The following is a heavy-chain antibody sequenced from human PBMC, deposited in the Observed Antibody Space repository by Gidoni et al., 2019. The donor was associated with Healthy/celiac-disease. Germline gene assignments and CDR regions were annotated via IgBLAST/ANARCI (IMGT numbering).Heavy chain of an antibody. Sequence: PASGCTFSSDAMSWVRQAPGKGLTWVSALSGSGGSTYYADSVKGRITISRENSKNTLYLQMNSLRAEDTGVYYCAKDLQPWYYDWGQGTLVTVSS. J-gene: IGHJ4*02. D-gene: IGHD1-7*01. CDR1: GCTFSSDA. CDR3: AKDLQPWYYD. CDR2: LSGSGGST. V-gene: IGHV3-23*01.